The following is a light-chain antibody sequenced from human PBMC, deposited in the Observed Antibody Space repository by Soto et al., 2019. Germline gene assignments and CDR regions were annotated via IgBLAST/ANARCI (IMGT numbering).Light chain of an antibody. V-gene: IGKV3-11*01. CDR3: QQRSNWPXGLT. Sequence: EIVLTQSPATLSLSPGERATLSCRASQSVSSYLAWYQQKPGQAPRLLIYDASNRATGIPARFSGSGSGTDLTLTISSLEPEDFAVYYCQQRSNWPXGLTCGGGTKV. J-gene: IGKJ4*01. CDR1: QSVSSY. CDR2: DAS.